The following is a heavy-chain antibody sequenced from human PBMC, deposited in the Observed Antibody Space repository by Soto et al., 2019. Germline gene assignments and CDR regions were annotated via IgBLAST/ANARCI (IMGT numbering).Heavy chain of an antibody. Sequence: PSETLSLTCTVSGGSISSGDYYWSWIRQPPGKGLEWIGQIYYSGSTYYNPSLKSRVTISVDTSKNQFSVKLSSVTAADTAVYYCASTGRFAAIELWWFDPWGRGTLVTV. D-gene: IGHD2-2*01. J-gene: IGHJ5*02. CDR1: GGSISSGDYY. V-gene: IGHV4-30-4*01. CDR3: ASTGRFAAIELWWFDP. CDR2: IYYSGST.